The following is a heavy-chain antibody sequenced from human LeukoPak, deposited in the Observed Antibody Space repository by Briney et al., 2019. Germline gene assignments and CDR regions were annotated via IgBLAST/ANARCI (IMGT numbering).Heavy chain of an antibody. Sequence: PGGSLRLSCAASGFTVSSNYMSWVRQAPGKGLEWVSVIYSGGSTYYADSVKGRFTISRDNSKNTLYLQMNSLRAEDTAVYYCARVRVVGATTVDYWGQGTLVTVSS. CDR1: GFTVSSNY. J-gene: IGHJ4*02. D-gene: IGHD1-26*01. V-gene: IGHV3-53*01. CDR3: ARVRVVGATTVDY. CDR2: IYSGGST.